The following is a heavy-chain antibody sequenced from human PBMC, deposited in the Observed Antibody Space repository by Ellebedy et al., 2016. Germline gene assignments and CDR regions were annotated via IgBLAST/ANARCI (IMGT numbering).Heavy chain of an antibody. Sequence: SETLSLXXTVSGGSISSYYWSWIRQPPGKGLEWIGYIYYSGSTNYNPSLKSRVTISVDTSKNQFSLKLSSVTAADTAVYYCASLRGYSGYDTTSPDYWGQGTLVTVSS. J-gene: IGHJ4*02. CDR3: ASLRGYSGYDTTSPDY. D-gene: IGHD5-12*01. CDR1: GGSISSYY. V-gene: IGHV4-59*01. CDR2: IYYSGST.